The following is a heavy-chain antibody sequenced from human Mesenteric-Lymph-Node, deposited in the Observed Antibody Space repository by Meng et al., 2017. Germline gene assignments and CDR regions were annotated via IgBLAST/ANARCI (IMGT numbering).Heavy chain of an antibody. CDR1: GYSFSNYG. Sequence: ASVKVSCKASGYSFSNYGIAWVRQAPGQGLEWMGWMNPNSGNTGYAQKFQGRVTMTRNTSISTAYMVLSSLRSEDTAVYYCARSASLLPHYLDSWGQGTLVTVSS. D-gene: IGHD2-15*01. CDR2: MNPNSGNT. V-gene: IGHV1-8*01. J-gene: IGHJ4*02. CDR3: ARSASLLPHYLDS.